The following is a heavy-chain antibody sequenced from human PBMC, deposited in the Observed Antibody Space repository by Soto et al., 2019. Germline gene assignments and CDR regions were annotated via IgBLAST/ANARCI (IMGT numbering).Heavy chain of an antibody. V-gene: IGHV3-30*18. CDR3: AKPAVAGPEVYYFDY. J-gene: IGHJ4*02. CDR2: ISYDGSNK. CDR1: GFTFSSYG. Sequence: QVQLVESGGGVVQPGRSLRLSCAASGFTFSSYGIHWVRQAPGKGLEWVAVISYDGSNKYYADSVKGRFTISRDNSKNTLYLQMNSLRAEDTAVYYCAKPAVAGPEVYYFDYWGQGTLVTVSS. D-gene: IGHD6-19*01.